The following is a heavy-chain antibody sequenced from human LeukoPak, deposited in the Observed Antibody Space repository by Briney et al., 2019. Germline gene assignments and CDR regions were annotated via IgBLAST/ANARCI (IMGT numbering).Heavy chain of an antibody. J-gene: IGHJ4*02. CDR3: ARTTDYYDSSGYYFVHDY. D-gene: IGHD3-22*01. V-gene: IGHV1-18*01. CDR2: ISAYNGHT. CDR1: GYTFTSYG. Sequence: ASVKVSCKASGYTFTSYGITWVRPAPGQGLEWMGRISAYNGHTSYAQKFQVRVTMTTDTSTSTAYMELRSLRSDDTAVYYCARTTDYYDSSGYYFVHDYWGQGTLVTVSS.